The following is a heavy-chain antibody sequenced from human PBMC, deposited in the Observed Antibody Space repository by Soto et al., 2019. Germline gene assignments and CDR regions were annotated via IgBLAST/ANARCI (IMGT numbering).Heavy chain of an antibody. V-gene: IGHV4-30-2*01. CDR3: AREGRYYDSSGYTRDAFDI. Sequence: SETLSLTCAVSGGSISSGGYSWSWIRQPPGKGLEWIGYIYHSGSTYYNPSLKGRVTISVDRSKNQFSLKLSSVTAADTAVYYCAREGRYYDSSGYTRDAFDIWGQGTMLTVSS. J-gene: IGHJ3*02. CDR2: IYHSGST. CDR1: GGSISSGGYS. D-gene: IGHD3-22*01.